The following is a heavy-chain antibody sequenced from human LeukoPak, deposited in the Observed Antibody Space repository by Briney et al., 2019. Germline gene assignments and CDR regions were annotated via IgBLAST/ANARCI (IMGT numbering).Heavy chain of an antibody. CDR1: GYTVSDHY. J-gene: IGHJ6*02. D-gene: IGHD4-11*01. CDR2: TRDKANGYTT. V-gene: IGHV3-72*01. CDR3: ARGARLHARYSMDV. Sequence: GGSLRLSCAASGYTVSDHYMDWVRQAPGKGLEWVGRTRDKANGYTTVYGASGKGRVTISREESKNPLRLQMSSLKTEDTAVYHFARGARLHARYSMDVWGQGTTVSVSS.